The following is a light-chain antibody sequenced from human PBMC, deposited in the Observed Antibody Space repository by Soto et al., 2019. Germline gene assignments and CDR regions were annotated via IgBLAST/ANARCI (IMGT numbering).Light chain of an antibody. Sequence: ELVVTQSPGTLSLSPGERATLSCRASQSVGNSFLAWYQQKPGQAPRLLIYGASSRATGIPDRFSGGGSGTDFTLTISRLEPEDAAFYFCQQYGGSMVTFGPGTRVDLK. CDR1: QSVGNSF. J-gene: IGKJ3*01. V-gene: IGKV3-20*01. CDR3: QQYGGSMVT. CDR2: GAS.